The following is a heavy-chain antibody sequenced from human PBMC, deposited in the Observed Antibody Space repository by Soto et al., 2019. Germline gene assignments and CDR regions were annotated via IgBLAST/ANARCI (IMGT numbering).Heavy chain of an antibody. Sequence: GGAPRRSCRACGVTVSSYRMNWVRQAPGKGLEWVSYISSSSSTIYYADSVKGRFTISRDNAKNSLYLQMNSLRAEDTAVYYCVKGYYYYDSSFYYPLDSCGHETLFT. D-gene: IGHD3-22*01. J-gene: IGHJ5*01. V-gene: IGHV3-48*01. CDR2: ISSSSSTI. CDR1: GVTVSSYR. CDR3: VKGYYYYDSSFYYPLDS.